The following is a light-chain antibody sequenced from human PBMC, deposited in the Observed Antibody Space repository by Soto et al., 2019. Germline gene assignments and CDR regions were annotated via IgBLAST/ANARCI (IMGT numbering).Light chain of an antibody. CDR1: SSDVGADNF. V-gene: IGLV2-14*03. CDR3: SSYTISRTYV. CDR2: NVY. Sequence: QSALTQPASVSGSPGQSITISCTGTSSDVGADNFVSWHQQHPGKAPKLIIYNVYDRPSGISYRFSGSKSGNTASLTISGLQGEDEADYYCSSYTISRTYVFGTGTKVTVL. J-gene: IGLJ1*01.